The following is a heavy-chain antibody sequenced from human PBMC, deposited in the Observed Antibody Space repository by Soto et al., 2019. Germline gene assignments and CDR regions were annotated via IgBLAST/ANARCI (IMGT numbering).Heavy chain of an antibody. Sequence: GGSLRLSCAASGFTFSSYSMNWVRQAPGNGLEWVSSISSSSSYIYYADSVKGRFTISRDNAKNSLYLQMNSLRAEDTAVYYCARDSGVDIVATPRPWGQGTLVTVSS. CDR2: ISSSSSYI. V-gene: IGHV3-21*01. CDR3: ARDSGVDIVATPRP. CDR1: GFTFSSYS. J-gene: IGHJ5*02. D-gene: IGHD5-12*01.